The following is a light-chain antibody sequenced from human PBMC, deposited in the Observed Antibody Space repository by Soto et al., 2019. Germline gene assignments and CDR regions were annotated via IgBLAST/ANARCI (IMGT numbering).Light chain of an antibody. CDR3: QQRSNWPPELT. Sequence: EIVLTQSPGTLSLSPGERATLSCRANQSVRSSYLAWYQQKPGQAPRLLIYGASSRATGIPDRFSGSGSGTDFTLTISRLEPEDFAVYYCQQRSNWPPELTFGRGTKVDIK. CDR2: GAS. J-gene: IGKJ4*01. CDR1: QSVRSSY. V-gene: IGKV3D-20*02.